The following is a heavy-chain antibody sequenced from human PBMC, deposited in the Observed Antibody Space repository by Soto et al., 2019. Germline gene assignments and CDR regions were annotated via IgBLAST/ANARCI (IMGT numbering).Heavy chain of an antibody. CDR1: GYTFSGYA. CDR2: IIRIFGTA. Sequence: GASVKGSCKASGYTFSGYAIRWVRQAPGHGLEWMGGIIRIFGTANYAQKFQGRVTITADKSTSTAYMELSSLRSEDTAVYYCARIPDPSRHSGYDNFRFDTWGQGTLVTVSS. D-gene: IGHD5-12*01. V-gene: IGHV1-69*06. CDR3: ARIPDPSRHSGYDNFRFDT. J-gene: IGHJ5*02.